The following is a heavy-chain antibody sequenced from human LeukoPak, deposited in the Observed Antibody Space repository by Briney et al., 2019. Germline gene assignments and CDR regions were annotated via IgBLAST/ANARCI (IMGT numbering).Heavy chain of an antibody. Sequence: PSETLSLTCSVSGASIISYYWSWIRQSPGRGLDWIGYIHYSGSSNYNPSLKSRVTIAVDRTKNQFYLKLSSVTAADTAVYYCARYAYGGYNFDYWGQGTLVTVSS. V-gene: IGHV4-59*08. CDR1: GASIISYY. D-gene: IGHD5-12*01. CDR3: ARYAYGGYNFDY. CDR2: IHYSGSS. J-gene: IGHJ4*02.